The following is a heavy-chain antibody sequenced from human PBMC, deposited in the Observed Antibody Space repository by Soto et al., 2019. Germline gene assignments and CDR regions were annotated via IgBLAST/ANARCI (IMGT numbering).Heavy chain of an antibody. Sequence: EVQLVESGGGLVKPGGSLRLSCAASGFAFSDAWMIWVRQSPRTGLEWVGRIKSKIDGETVDLGAAVKGRFTISRDDSRNILYLEMKRLTSEDTAVYYCTTGAMLPVGVLHWGQGTRVTVSS. D-gene: IGHD3-10*01. V-gene: IGHV3-15*07. CDR1: GFAFSDAW. CDR2: IKSKIDGETV. J-gene: IGHJ4*02. CDR3: TTGAMLPVGVLH.